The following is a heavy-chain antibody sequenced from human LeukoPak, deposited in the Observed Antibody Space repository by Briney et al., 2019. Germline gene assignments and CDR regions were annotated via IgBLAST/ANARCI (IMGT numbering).Heavy chain of an antibody. V-gene: IGHV3-48*03. CDR3: ARVGRAAAFGY. CDR1: GFTFSSYE. Sequence: GGSLRLSCAASGFTFSSYEVGWVRQAPGKGLEWVSYISNSGTTIYYADSVKGRFTISRDNAKNSLYLQMSSLRAEDTAVYYGARVGRAAAFGYWGQGTLVTVSS. J-gene: IGHJ4*02. D-gene: IGHD6-13*01. CDR2: ISNSGTTI.